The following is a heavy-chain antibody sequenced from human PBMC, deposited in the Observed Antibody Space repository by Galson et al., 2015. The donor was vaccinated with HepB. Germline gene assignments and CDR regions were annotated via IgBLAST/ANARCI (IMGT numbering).Heavy chain of an antibody. J-gene: IGHJ4*02. CDR3: AREYGSSWYSTEQNYFFDD. V-gene: IGHV3-48*02. D-gene: IGHD6-13*01. CDR1: GFTFSSYS. CDR2: ISSSSSTI. Sequence: SLRLSCAASGFTFSSYSMHWVRQAPGKGLEWVSYISSSSSTIYYAESVKGRFTISRDNAKNSLYLQMNSLRDEDTAVYYCAREYGSSWYSTEQNYFFDDWGQGTLVTVSS.